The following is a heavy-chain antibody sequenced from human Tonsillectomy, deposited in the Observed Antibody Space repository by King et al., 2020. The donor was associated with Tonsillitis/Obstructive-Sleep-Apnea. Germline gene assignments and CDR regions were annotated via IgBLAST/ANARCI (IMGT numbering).Heavy chain of an antibody. CDR2: IHYTGST. Sequence: VQLQESGPGLVKPSETLSLTCTVSGGSVDTSDYFWGWIRQPPGKGLEWIGYIHYTGSTNYNPSLKSRVTISVDTSKSQFSLKLTSVTAADTAVYYCARTVGYYLSPDDYFDYWGQGTLVTVSS. CDR3: ARTVGYYLSPDDYFDY. CDR1: GGSVDTSDYF. J-gene: IGHJ4*02. V-gene: IGHV4-61*08. D-gene: IGHD2-15*01.